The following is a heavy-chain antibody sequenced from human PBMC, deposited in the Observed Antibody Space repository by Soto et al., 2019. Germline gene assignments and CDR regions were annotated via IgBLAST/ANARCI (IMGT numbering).Heavy chain of an antibody. CDR2: IVPIFGTA. CDR1: GGTFSGYA. D-gene: IGHD6-13*01. J-gene: IGHJ4*02. Sequence: SVKVSCKASGGTFSGYAIGWVRQAPGQGLEWMGGIVPIFGTANYAQKFQGRVTITADESTSTAYMELSSLRSEDTAVYYCARSYSSSWYYFDYWGQGTLVTVSS. CDR3: ARSYSSSWYYFDY. V-gene: IGHV1-69*13.